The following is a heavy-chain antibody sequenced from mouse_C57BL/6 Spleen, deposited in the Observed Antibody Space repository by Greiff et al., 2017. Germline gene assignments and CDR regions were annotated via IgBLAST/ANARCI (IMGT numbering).Heavy chain of an antibody. Sequence: QVQLQQSGAELVKPGASVKVSCKASGYTFTSYWMHWVKQRPGQGLEWIGRIHPSGSDTNYNQKFKGKATLTVDKSSSTAYMQLSSLTSEDSAVYDCAIPYGNYDYYAMDYWGQGTSVTVSS. CDR2: IHPSGSDT. V-gene: IGHV1-74*01. CDR3: AIPYGNYDYYAMDY. J-gene: IGHJ4*01. CDR1: GYTFTSYW. D-gene: IGHD2-1*01.